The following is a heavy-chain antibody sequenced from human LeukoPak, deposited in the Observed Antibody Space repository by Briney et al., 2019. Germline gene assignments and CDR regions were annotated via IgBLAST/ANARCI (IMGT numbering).Heavy chain of an antibody. CDR1: GFTFSSYC. J-gene: IGHJ4*02. CDR2: INSDGGST. CDR3: ARRIQGMAPYFFAY. D-gene: IGHD5-24*01. V-gene: IGHV3-74*01. Sequence: GGSLRLSCTASGFTFSSYCMHWVRQAPGKGLEWVSRINSDGGSTSYADSVKGRFTISRDNAKNTLYLQMNSLRAEDTAVYYCARRIQGMAPYFFAYWGQGTLVPVSS.